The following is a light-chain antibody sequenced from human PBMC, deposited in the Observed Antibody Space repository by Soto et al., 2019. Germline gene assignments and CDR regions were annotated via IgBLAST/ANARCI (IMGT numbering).Light chain of an antibody. Sequence: DIQMTQSRSSLSASVGDRVTITCRASQSISSYLNWYQQKPGKAPKLLIYAASSLQSGVPSRFSGSGSGTDFTLTISSLQPEDFATYHCQQSYSTPFTFGPGTKVDIK. CDR3: QQSYSTPFT. CDR1: QSISSY. CDR2: AAS. V-gene: IGKV1-39*01. J-gene: IGKJ3*01.